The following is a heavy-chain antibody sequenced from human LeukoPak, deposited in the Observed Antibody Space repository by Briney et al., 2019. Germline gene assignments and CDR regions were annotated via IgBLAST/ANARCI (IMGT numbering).Heavy chain of an antibody. CDR3: ARVGSEYQPDYYYGMDV. CDR2: INHSGST. CDR1: GGSFSGYY. J-gene: IGHJ6*02. V-gene: IGHV4-34*01. Sequence: SETLSLTCAVYGGSFSGYYWSWIRQPPGKGLEWIGEINHSGSTNYNPSLKSRVTISVDTSKNQFSLKLSSVTAADTAVYYCARVGSEYQPDYYYGMDVWGQGTTVTV. D-gene: IGHD2-2*01.